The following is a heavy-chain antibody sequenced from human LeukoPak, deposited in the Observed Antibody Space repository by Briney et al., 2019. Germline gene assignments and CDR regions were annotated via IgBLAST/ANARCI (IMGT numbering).Heavy chain of an antibody. Sequence: RQXPGKGREWVASINSDGSEGYYADVVKGRFTISRDNAKNSLYLQINSLRAEDTAVYYCARSSYSSSSSAWGQGTMVTVSS. D-gene: IGHD6-6*01. CDR3: ARSSYSSSSSA. CDR2: INSDGSEG. J-gene: IGHJ3*01. V-gene: IGHV3-7*03.